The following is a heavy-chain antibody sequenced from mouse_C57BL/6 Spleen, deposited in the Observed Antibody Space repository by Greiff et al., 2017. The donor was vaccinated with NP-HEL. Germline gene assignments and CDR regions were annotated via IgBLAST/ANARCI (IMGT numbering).Heavy chain of an antibody. CDR1: GFSLTSYG. D-gene: IGHD2-4*01. CDR2: IWGGGST. J-gene: IGHJ3*01. CDR3: AKREGGYYDYDAWFAY. V-gene: IGHV2-9*01. Sequence: VMLVESGPGLVAPSQSLSITCTVSGFSLTSYGVDWVRQPPGKGLEWLGVIWGGGSTNYNSALMSRLSISKDNSKSQVFLKMNSLQTDDTAMYYCAKREGGYYDYDAWFAYWGQGTLVTVSA.